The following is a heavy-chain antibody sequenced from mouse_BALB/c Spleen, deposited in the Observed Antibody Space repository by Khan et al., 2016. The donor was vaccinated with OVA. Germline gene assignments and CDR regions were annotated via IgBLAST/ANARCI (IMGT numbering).Heavy chain of an antibody. V-gene: IGHV1S41*01. D-gene: IGHD1-1*01. J-gene: IGHJ4*01. CDR1: GYTFTSYW. CDR3: GRSAYYGSGLYAMDY. CDR2: IAPGSGSN. Sequence: DLVKPGASVKLSCKASGYTFTSYWINWIKQRPGQGLEWIGRIAPGSGSNYYNEMFKGKATLTVDTSSTTAYIQFRSLSSEDSAGDFCGRSAYYGSGLYAMDYWGQGTSVTVSS.